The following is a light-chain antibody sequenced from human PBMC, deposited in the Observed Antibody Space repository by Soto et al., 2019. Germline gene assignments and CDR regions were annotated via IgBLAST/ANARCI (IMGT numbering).Light chain of an antibody. V-gene: IGLV2-14*03. J-gene: IGLJ1*01. CDR3: SSYTTSSTLV. CDR2: EVS. CDR1: SSDVGGYNF. Sequence: QSVLTEPASVFVSPGQSITVSCTGTSSDVGGYNFVSWYQQHPGKAPKLMIYEVSSRPSGVSNRFSGSKSGNTASLTISGLQPEDEADYYCSSYTTSSTLVFGTGTRSPS.